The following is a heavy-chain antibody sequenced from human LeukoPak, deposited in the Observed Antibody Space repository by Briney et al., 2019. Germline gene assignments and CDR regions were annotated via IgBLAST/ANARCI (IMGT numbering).Heavy chain of an antibody. V-gene: IGHV4-59*08. CDR1: GGSLSSYY. Sequence: ASETLSLTCSVSGGSLSSYYWSWIRQPPGKGLEYIGYSYYSGSTDYNPSLKSRVTISVDTSNQFSLMLTSVTAADTAVYYCARQSIAARRAFDIWGQGTMVTVSS. CDR2: SYYSGST. J-gene: IGHJ3*02. CDR3: ARQSIAARRAFDI. D-gene: IGHD6-6*01.